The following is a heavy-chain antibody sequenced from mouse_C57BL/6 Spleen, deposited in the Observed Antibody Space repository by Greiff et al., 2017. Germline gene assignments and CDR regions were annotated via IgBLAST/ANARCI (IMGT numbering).Heavy chain of an antibody. CDR3: ARDGCYDWFAY. CDR1: GYTFTSYW. J-gene: IGHJ3*01. V-gene: IGHV1-69*02. CDR2: IDPSDSYT. D-gene: IGHD2-3*01. Sequence: QVQLQQPGAELVKPGASVKLSCKASGYTFTSYWMHWVKQRPGQGLEWIGEIDPSDSYTNYNQKFKGKATLTVDKSSSTAYMQLSSLTSEDSAVYYCARDGCYDWFAYWGQGTLVTVSA.